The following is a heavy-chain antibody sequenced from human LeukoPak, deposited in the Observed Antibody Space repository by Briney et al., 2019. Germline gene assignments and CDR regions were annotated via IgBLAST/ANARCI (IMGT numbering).Heavy chain of an antibody. V-gene: IGHV3-53*01. CDR1: GFTVSSNY. Sequence: GGSLRLSCAASGFTVSSNYMSWVRQAPGKGLEWVSVIYSGGSTYYADSVKGRFTISRDNSKNTLYLQMNSLRAEDTAVYYCAKLYGLVIIPLTYMDVWGKGATVTVSS. CDR3: AKLYGLVIIPLTYMDV. D-gene: IGHD3-3*01. CDR2: IYSGGST. J-gene: IGHJ6*03.